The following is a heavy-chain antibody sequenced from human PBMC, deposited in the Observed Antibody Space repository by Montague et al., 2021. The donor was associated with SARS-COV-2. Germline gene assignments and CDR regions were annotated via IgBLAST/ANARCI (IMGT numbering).Heavy chain of an antibody. J-gene: IGHJ4*02. D-gene: IGHD3-9*01. CDR3: ARVALYFEGFDS. Sequence: SETLSLTCAVLGGSISNNNWTWVRQPPGTGLEWIGEVNHSGGTTNYNQSHKGRVKILVDRSSNQMSLHLETVTAADTAVYYCARVALYFEGFDSWGPGILVAVSS. V-gene: IGHV4-34*01. CDR2: VNHSGGTT. CDR1: GGSISNNN.